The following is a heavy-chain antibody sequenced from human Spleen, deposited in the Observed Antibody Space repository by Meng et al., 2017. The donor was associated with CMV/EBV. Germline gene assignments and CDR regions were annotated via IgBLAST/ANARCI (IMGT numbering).Heavy chain of an antibody. V-gene: IGHV3-7*01. Sequence: ESLKISCAASGFTFSRYWMSWVRQSPGKGLEWVANIKEDGSEKYYVDFENGRFTISRDNFKTTLYLQMNSLRAEDTAVYYCAKYGLSRDCSSTSCYTWDYGMDVWGQGTTVTVSS. CDR1: GFTFSRYW. J-gene: IGHJ6*02. CDR3: AKYGLSRDCSSTSCYTWDYGMDV. CDR2: IKEDGSEK. D-gene: IGHD2-2*02.